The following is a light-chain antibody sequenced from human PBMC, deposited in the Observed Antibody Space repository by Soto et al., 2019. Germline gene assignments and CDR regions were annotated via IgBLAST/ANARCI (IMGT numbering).Light chain of an antibody. CDR1: QSGSSN. V-gene: IGKV3-15*01. CDR3: QQYGSSAPIT. Sequence: DIVMKQSPATLCVSPGERATLSCRASQSGSSNLAWYQQKPGQAPRLLISGASTRATGIPARFSGSGPGTDFTLTISRLEPEDFAVYYCQQYGSSAPITFGQGTRLQIK. CDR2: GAS. J-gene: IGKJ5*01.